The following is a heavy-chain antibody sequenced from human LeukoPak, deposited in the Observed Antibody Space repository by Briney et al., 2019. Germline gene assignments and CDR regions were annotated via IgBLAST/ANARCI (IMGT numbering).Heavy chain of an antibody. Sequence: GGSLRLPCAASGFTFSSYAMSWVRQAPGKGLEWVSAISGSGGSTYYADSVKGRFTISRDNSKNTLYLQVNSLRAEDTAVYYCAKALYTMIVVDDAFDIWGQGTMVTVSS. CDR3: AKALYTMIVVDDAFDI. J-gene: IGHJ3*02. CDR1: GFTFSSYA. D-gene: IGHD3-22*01. CDR2: ISGSGGST. V-gene: IGHV3-23*01.